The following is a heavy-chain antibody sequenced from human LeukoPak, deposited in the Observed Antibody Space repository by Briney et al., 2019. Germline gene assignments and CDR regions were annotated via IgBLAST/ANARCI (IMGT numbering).Heavy chain of an antibody. V-gene: IGHV3-30*04. J-gene: IGHJ4*02. CDR3: ARDDLSVSGSYPYYFDH. Sequence: GRSLRLSCAASGFTVSNFAMHWVRQVPDKGLEWLAVMSKDGGDKHYADSVTGRFTISRDSSKNTLYLQMNSLRGEDTAVYYCARDDLSVSGSYPYYFDHWGQGTLVTVSS. D-gene: IGHD3-16*02. CDR1: GFTVSNFA. CDR2: MSKDGGDK.